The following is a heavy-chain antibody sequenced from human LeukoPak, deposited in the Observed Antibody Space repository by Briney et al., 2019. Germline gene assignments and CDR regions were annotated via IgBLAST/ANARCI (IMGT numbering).Heavy chain of an antibody. V-gene: IGHV1-18*01. Sequence: ASVKVSCKASGYSFTKYGISWVRQAPGQGLEWMGWVSTYNGNTNYAQKLQGRVTMTTETSTSTAHMELRSLRSDDTAVYYCARDHLYYYDSSTYYGASDYWGQGTVDTVSS. CDR2: VSTYNGNT. CDR1: GYSFTKYG. CDR3: ARDHLYYYDSSTYYGASDY. D-gene: IGHD3-22*01. J-gene: IGHJ4*02.